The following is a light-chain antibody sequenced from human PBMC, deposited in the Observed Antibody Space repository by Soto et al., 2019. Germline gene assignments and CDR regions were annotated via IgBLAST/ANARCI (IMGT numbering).Light chain of an antibody. CDR3: QQHNNWPLT. J-gene: IGKJ4*02. CDR1: QSVGTN. Sequence: EIVMTQSPATLSVSPGDGVALSCRASQSVGTNLAWYQQKPGQAPRLLIYGASARATGIPARFSGSGSGTEFTLTISSLQSEDFAVYYCQQHNNWPLTFGGGTKVETK. CDR2: GAS. V-gene: IGKV3-15*01.